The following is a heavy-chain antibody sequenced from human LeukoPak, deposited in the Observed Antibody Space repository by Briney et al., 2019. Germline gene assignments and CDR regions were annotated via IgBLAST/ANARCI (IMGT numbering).Heavy chain of an antibody. CDR1: GFTFTNYG. CDR2: IWYDGSDE. J-gene: IGHJ4*02. CDR3: TRGNPPNHPLDY. V-gene: IGHV3-33*01. Sequence: GGSLRLSCAASGFTFTNYGIHWVHQFPGRGLEWVAVIWYDGSDEAYADSVKGRFTISRDNSKNTVYLQMNSLRAEDTAVYYCTRGNPPNHPLDYWGQGTLVTVSS.